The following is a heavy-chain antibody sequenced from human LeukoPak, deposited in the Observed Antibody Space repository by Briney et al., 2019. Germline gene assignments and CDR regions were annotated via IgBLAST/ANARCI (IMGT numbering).Heavy chain of an antibody. CDR3: ARRPPVAGTCYFDY. V-gene: IGHV4-34*01. D-gene: IGHD6-19*01. J-gene: IGHJ4*02. CDR1: GGSFSGYY. Sequence: SETLSLTCAVYGGSFSGYYWSWIRQPPGKGLEWIGEINHSGGTNYNPSLKSRVTISVDTSKNQFSLKLSSVTAADTAVYYCARRPPVAGTCYFDYWGQGTLVTVSS. CDR2: INHSGGT.